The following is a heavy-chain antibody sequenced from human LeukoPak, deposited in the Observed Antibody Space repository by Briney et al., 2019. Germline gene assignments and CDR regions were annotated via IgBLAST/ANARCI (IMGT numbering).Heavy chain of an antibody. CDR1: GFTFSSYS. CDR2: IYSGGVT. V-gene: IGHV3-53*01. CDR3: ARAPSGWSDYWYFDL. Sequence: PGGSLRLSCAASGFTFSSYSMNWVRQAPGKGREWVSLIYSGGVTYYSDSVKGRFIISRDNSKNTLFLQMNSLRAEDTAVYYCARAPSGWSDYWYFDLWGRGPLVTVSS. J-gene: IGHJ2*01. D-gene: IGHD6-19*01.